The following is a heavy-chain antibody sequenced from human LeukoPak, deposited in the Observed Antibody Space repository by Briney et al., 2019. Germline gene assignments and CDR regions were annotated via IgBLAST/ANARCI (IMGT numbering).Heavy chain of an antibody. V-gene: IGHV4-4*02. CDR2: ILRSGRP. CDR1: LHSTTSSL. Sequence: SETMSLTCTLSLHSTTSSLGSWVRHPAGRGMEWIGEILRSGRPNYNPSPQGRFTISIDRSRTQIARGLSSVTAADTAVYYCAREILGGFNPGAYCGEGALGTVSS. D-gene: IGHD1-14*01. J-gene: IGHJ4*02. CDR3: AREILGGFNPGAY.